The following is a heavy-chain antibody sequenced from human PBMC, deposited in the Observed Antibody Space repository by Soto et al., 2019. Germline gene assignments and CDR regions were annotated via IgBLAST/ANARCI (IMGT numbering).Heavy chain of an antibody. J-gene: IGHJ4*02. Sequence: GGSLRLSCAASGFTFSSYAMHWVRQAPGKGLEWVAVISYDGSNKYYADSVKGRFTISRDNSKNTLYLQMNSLRAEDTAVYYCALAAHWGQGTLVTVSS. CDR1: GFTFSSYA. CDR2: ISYDGSNK. CDR3: ALAAH. D-gene: IGHD6-13*01. V-gene: IGHV3-30-3*01.